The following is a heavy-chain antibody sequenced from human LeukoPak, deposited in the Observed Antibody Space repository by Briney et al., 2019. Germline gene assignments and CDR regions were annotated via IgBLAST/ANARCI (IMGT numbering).Heavy chain of an antibody. V-gene: IGHV3-53*04. CDR1: GFTVSSNY. Sequence: PGGSLRLSCAASGFTVSSNYMSWVRQAPGKGLEWVSVIYSGGSTYYADSVKGRFTISRHNSKNTLYLQMNSLRAEDTAVYYCARARGSSGWSTVDYFDYWGQGTLVTVSS. J-gene: IGHJ4*02. D-gene: IGHD6-19*01. CDR2: IYSGGST. CDR3: ARARGSSGWSTVDYFDY.